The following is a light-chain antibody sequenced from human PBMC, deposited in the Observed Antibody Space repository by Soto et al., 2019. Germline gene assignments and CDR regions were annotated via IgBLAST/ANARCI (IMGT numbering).Light chain of an antibody. Sequence: EIVVAQSPGTLSLSPGERATLSCRASQSVSSIYLAWYQQKPGQALRLLIYGASSRATGIPDRFSGSGSGTDFTLTISRLEPEHFAVYYCQQYGSFFGQGTKLEIK. CDR3: QQYGSF. V-gene: IGKV3-20*01. CDR2: GAS. J-gene: IGKJ2*01. CDR1: QSVSSIY.